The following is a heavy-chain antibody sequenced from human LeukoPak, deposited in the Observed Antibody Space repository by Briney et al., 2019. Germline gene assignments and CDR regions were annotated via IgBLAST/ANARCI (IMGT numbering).Heavy chain of an antibody. CDR3: ARFLYSSGLDY. V-gene: IGHV3-33*01. J-gene: IGHJ4*02. Sequence: GKSLRLSCAASGXTFSSYGMHWVRQAPGKGLEWVAVIWYDGSNKYYADSVKGRFTISRDNSKNTLSLQMNSLRAEDTAVYYCARFLYSSGLDYWGQGTLVAVSS. D-gene: IGHD6-19*01. CDR1: GXTFSSYG. CDR2: IWYDGSNK.